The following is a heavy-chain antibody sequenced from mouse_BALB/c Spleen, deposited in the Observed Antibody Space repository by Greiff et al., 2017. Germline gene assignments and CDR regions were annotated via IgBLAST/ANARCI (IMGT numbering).Heavy chain of an antibody. CDR2: INPYNDGT. CDR1: GYTFTSYV. D-gene: IGHD2-4*01. CDR3: ARPMIANYFDY. V-gene: IGHV1-14*01. J-gene: IGHJ2*01. Sequence: EVKLQQSGPELVKPGASVKMSCKASGYTFTSYVMHWVKQKPGQGLEWIGYINPYNDGTKYNEKFKGKATLTSDKSSSTAYMELSSLTSEDSAVYYCARPMIANYFDYWGQGTTLTVSS.